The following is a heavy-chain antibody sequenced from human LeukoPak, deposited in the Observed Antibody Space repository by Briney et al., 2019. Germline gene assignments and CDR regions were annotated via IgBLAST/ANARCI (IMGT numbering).Heavy chain of an antibody. V-gene: IGHV1-69*04. CDR3: AREEGYYDGTDAFDI. Sequence: SVKVSCKASGGTFISYAISWVRQAPGQGLEWMGRIIPILGIANYAQKFQGRVTITADKSTSTAYMELSSLRSEDTAVYYCAREEGYYDGTDAFDIWGQGTMVTVSS. CDR1: GGTFISYA. J-gene: IGHJ3*02. CDR2: IIPILGIA. D-gene: IGHD3-22*01.